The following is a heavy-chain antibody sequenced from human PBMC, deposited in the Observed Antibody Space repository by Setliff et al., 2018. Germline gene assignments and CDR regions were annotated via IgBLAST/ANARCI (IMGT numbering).Heavy chain of an antibody. Sequence: SLRLSCAASGFTFSSYAMSWVRQAPGKGLEWVSAISGSGGSTYYADSVKGRFTISRDNSKNTLYLQMNSLRAEDTAVYYCAKDQAAWYYYGSGSYYYDYWGQGTLVTVSS. CDR1: GFTFSSYA. J-gene: IGHJ4*02. D-gene: IGHD3-10*01. CDR2: ISGSGGST. V-gene: IGHV3-23*01. CDR3: AKDQAAWYYYGSGSYYYDY.